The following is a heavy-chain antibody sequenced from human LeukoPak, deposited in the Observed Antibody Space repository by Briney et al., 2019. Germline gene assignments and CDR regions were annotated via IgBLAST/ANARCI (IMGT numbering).Heavy chain of an antibody. J-gene: IGHJ3*02. CDR2: INHSGST. D-gene: IGHD4-17*01. V-gene: IGHV4-34*01. CDR1: GGSVTSGGYY. CDR3: ATTQNDYGDYGSAFDI. Sequence: SETLSLTCTVSGGSVTSGGYYWSWIRQPPGKGLEWIGEINHSGSTNYNPSLKSRVTISVDTSKNQFSLKLSSVTAADTAVYYCATTQNDYGDYGSAFDIWGQGTMVTVSS.